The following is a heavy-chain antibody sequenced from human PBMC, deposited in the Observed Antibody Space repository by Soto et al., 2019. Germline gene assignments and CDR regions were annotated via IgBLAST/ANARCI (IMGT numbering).Heavy chain of an antibody. J-gene: IGHJ6*02. Sequence: ASVKVSCKASGYTFTGYYMHWVRQAPGQGLEWMGWINPNSGGANYAQKFQGRVTMTRDTSISTAYMELSRLRSDDTAVYYCARGLRSNYYYGMDVWGQGTTVTVSS. CDR2: INPNSGGA. CDR3: ARGLRSNYYYGMDV. CDR1: GYTFTGYY. D-gene: IGHD3-3*01. V-gene: IGHV1-2*02.